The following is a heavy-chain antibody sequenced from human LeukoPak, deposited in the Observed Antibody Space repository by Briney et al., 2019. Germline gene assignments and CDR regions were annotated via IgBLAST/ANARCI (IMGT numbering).Heavy chain of an antibody. Sequence: QTGGSLRLSCAASGFTVSSNYMSWVRQAPGKGLEWVARIDSDRGGTEYADSVQGRFTISRDNAKNTLYLQMNSLRAEDTAVYYCVRDGDTALVPFDSWGQGTLVTVSS. D-gene: IGHD5-18*01. V-gene: IGHV3-74*01. CDR1: GFTVSSNY. CDR2: IDSDRGGT. CDR3: VRDGDTALVPFDS. J-gene: IGHJ4*02.